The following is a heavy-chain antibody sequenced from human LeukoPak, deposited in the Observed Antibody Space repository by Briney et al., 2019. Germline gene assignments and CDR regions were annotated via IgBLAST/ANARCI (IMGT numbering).Heavy chain of an antibody. D-gene: IGHD4-17*01. CDR1: GFTFSSYG. Sequence: GGSLRLSCAASGFTFSSYGMNWVRQAPGKGLEWVSLISSGSAYIYYADSVKGRFTISRDNAKNSVYLQMNSLRAEDTAVYYCARDNGDFGKHWFFDLWGRGTPVTVSS. CDR2: ISSGSAYI. CDR3: ARDNGDFGKHWFFDL. J-gene: IGHJ2*01. V-gene: IGHV3-21*01.